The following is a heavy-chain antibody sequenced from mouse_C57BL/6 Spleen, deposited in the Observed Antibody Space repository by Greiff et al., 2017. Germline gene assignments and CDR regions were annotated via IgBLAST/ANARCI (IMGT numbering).Heavy chain of an antibody. J-gene: IGHJ1*03. D-gene: IGHD1-1*01. V-gene: IGHV1-55*01. CDR3: ARGAYYYGSSYWYFDV. Sequence: VQLQQPGAELVKPGASVKMSCKASGYTFTSYWITWVKQRPGQGLEWIGDIYPGSGSTNYNEKFKSKATLTVDTSSSTAYMQLSSLTSEDSAVYYCARGAYYYGSSYWYFDVGHRDHGHRLL. CDR1: GYTFTSYW. CDR2: IYPGSGST.